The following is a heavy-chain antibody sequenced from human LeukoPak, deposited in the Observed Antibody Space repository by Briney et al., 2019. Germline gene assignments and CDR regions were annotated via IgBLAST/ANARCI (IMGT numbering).Heavy chain of an antibody. J-gene: IGHJ4*02. D-gene: IGHD3-3*01. Sequence: PSETLSLTCTVSGGSIRSSYYYWGWIRQPPGKGLEWIGSIYDSGSTYYNPSLKSRVTISVDTSKNQFSLKLSSVTAADTAVYYCARGYRYYAYWGQGTLVTVSS. CDR1: GGSIRSSYYY. CDR2: IYDSGST. V-gene: IGHV4-39*01. CDR3: ARGYRYYAY.